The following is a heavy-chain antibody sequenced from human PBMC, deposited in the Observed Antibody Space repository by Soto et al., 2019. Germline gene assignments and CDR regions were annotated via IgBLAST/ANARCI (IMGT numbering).Heavy chain of an antibody. CDR2: LYSAGNA. Sequence: EVHLVETGGALIQPRGSLRLSCAASGFTVSDNYMTWVRQAPGKGLEWVSVLYSAGNAYYADSVQGRFTISRDDSKNTLYLQMNRLRAEDTAVYYCARDKGGGWYYFDSWGQGTLVSVSS. J-gene: IGHJ4*02. CDR3: ARDKGGGWYYFDS. V-gene: IGHV3-53*02. D-gene: IGHD6-19*01. CDR1: GFTVSDNY.